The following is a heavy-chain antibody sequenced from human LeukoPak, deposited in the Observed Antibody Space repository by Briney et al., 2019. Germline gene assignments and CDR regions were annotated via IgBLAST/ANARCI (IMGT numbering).Heavy chain of an antibody. CDR1: GYTFTSYY. CDR2: INPSGGST. D-gene: IGHD3-22*01. Sequence: GASVKVSCKASGYTFTSYYMHWVRQAPEQGLEWMGIINPSGGSTSYAQKFQGRVTMTRDTSTSTVYMELSSLRSEDTAVYYCARAMYDSSGYYTPHDAFDIWGQGTMVTVSS. J-gene: IGHJ3*02. CDR3: ARAMYDSSGYYTPHDAFDI. V-gene: IGHV1-46*01.